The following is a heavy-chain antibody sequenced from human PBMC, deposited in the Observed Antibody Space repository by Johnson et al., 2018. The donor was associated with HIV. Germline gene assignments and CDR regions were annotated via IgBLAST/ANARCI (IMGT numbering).Heavy chain of an antibody. J-gene: IGHJ3*02. V-gene: IGHV3-30*18. Sequence: QMLLVESGGGVVQPGRSLRLSCAASGFTFSSYGMHWVRQAPGKGLEWVAVISYDGSNKYYADSVKGRFTISRDNSKNTLYLQMNSLRAEDTAVYYCAKDAGVDDAFDIWGQGTMVTVSS. CDR2: ISYDGSNK. D-gene: IGHD3-3*01. CDR3: AKDAGVDDAFDI. CDR1: GFTFSSYG.